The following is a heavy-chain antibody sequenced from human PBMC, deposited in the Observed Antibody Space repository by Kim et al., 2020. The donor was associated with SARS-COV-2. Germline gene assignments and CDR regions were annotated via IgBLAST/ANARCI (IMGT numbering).Heavy chain of an antibody. D-gene: IGHD2-2*01. CDR2: ISYDGSNK. CDR3: AKSMYPYYYYGMDV. J-gene: IGHJ6*02. CDR1: GFTFSSYG. V-gene: IGHV3-30*18. Sequence: GGSLRLSCAASGFTFSSYGMHWVRQAPGKGLEWVAVISYDGSNKYYADSVKGRFTISRDNSKNTLYLQMNSLRAEDTAVYYCAKSMYPYYYYGMDVWGQG.